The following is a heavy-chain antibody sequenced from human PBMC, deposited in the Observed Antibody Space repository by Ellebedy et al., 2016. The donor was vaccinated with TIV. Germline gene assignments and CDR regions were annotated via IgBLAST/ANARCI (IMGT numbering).Heavy chain of an antibody. J-gene: IGHJ4*02. CDR3: ARVRFQFDY. V-gene: IGHV4-34*01. CDR2: INHSGST. CDR1: GGSFSGYY. Sequence: SETLSLTXAVYGGSFSGYYWSWIRQPPGKGLEWIGEINHSGSTNYNPSLKSRVTISVDTSKNQFSLKLSSVTAADTAVYYCARVRFQFDYWGQGTLVTVSS.